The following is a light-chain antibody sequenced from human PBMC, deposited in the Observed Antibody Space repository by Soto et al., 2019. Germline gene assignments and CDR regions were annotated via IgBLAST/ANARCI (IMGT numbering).Light chain of an antibody. CDR3: QQYGSSQT. CDR1: QSVSSY. V-gene: IGKV3-11*01. Sequence: EIVLTQSPATLSLSPGERATLSCRASQSVSSYLAWYQQKPGQAPRLLIYDASNRATGLPARFSGSGSGTDFTLTISSLEPEDFAVYYCQQYGSSQTFGQGTKVEIK. CDR2: DAS. J-gene: IGKJ1*01.